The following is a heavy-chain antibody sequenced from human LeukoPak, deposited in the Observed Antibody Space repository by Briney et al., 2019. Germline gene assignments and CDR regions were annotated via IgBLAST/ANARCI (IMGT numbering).Heavy chain of an antibody. CDR2: INHSGST. V-gene: IGHV4-34*01. J-gene: IGHJ4*02. CDR1: GGSFSGYY. D-gene: IGHD6-19*01. Sequence: SETLSLTCAVYGGSFSGYYWSWIRQPPGKGLEWIGEINHSGSTNYNPSLKSRVTISVDTSKNQFSLKLSSVTAADTAVYYCAGGRRGYSSGPGDYWGQGTLVTVSS. CDR3: AGGRRGYSSGPGDY.